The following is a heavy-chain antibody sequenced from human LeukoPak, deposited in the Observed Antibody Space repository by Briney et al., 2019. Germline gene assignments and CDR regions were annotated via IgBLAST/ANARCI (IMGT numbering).Heavy chain of an antibody. V-gene: IGHV4-59*01. CDR1: GGSISSYY. D-gene: IGHD2/OR15-2a*01. J-gene: IGHJ6*02. CDR2: IYYSGST. Sequence: NPSETLSLTCTVSGGSISSYYWSWIRQPPGKGLEWIGYIYYSGSTNYNPSLKSRGTISVDTSKNQFSLKLSSVTAADTAVYYCARGNTYYYGMDVWGQGTTVTVSS. CDR3: ARGNTYYYGMDV.